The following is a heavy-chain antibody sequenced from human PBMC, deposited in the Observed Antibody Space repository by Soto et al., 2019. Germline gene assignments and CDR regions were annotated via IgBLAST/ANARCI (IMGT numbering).Heavy chain of an antibody. CDR2: TYFWSRWKN. J-gene: IGHJ6*02. Sequence: SQTLSLTCAISGDSVSTNSAAWNWIRRSPSRGLEWLGRTYFWSRWKNDYAESVKSRITVNADTSKNQFSLQLDSVTSEDTGVYYCARGRPSYYAMDVWGQGTAVTVSS. CDR1: GDSVSTNSAA. V-gene: IGHV6-1*01. CDR3: ARGRPSYYAMDV.